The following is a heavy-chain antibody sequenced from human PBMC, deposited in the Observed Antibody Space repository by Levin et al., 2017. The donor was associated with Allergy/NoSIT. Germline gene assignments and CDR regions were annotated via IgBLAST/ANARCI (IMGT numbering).Heavy chain of an antibody. V-gene: IGHV3-73*01. CDR2: IRTKANGDAT. D-gene: IGHD3-22*01. J-gene: IGHJ4*02. Sequence: HPGGSLRLSCAASGFTFRDSAIHWVRQAPGKGLEWVGRIRTKANGDATASAASVKGRFTFSRADSKNMAYLQMNSLKIEDTAVYYCTTSLRPGYFDTSIFDYWGPGTLVTVSS. CDR1: GFTFRDSA. CDR3: TTSLRPGYFDTSIFDY.